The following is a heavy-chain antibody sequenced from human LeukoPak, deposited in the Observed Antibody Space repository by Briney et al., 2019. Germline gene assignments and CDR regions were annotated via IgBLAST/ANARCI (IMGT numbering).Heavy chain of an antibody. CDR1: GGSITNHY. J-gene: IGHJ4*02. CDR3: ARGGAWSDY. Sequence: SETLSLTCTVSGGSITNHYWTWIRQPPGKGLEWIGYIYFSGSTNYNPSLKSRVTISVDTPKNQFSLKLNSVTAADTAVYFCARGGAWSDYWGQGALVTVSS. D-gene: IGHD6-19*01. CDR2: IYFSGST. V-gene: IGHV4-59*11.